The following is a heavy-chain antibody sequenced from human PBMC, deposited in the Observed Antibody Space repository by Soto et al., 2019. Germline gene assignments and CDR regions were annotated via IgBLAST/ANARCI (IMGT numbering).Heavy chain of an antibody. CDR2: ISGSGGST. V-gene: IGHV3-23*01. CDR3: AKDGLVVPAAMYYYFDY. Sequence: GGSLRLSCAASGFTFSSYAMSWVRQAPGKGLEWVSAISGSGGSTYYADSVKGRFTISRDNSKNTLYLQMNSLRAEDTAVYYCAKDGLVVPAAMYYYFDYWGQGTLVTVSS. CDR1: GFTFSSYA. D-gene: IGHD2-2*01. J-gene: IGHJ4*02.